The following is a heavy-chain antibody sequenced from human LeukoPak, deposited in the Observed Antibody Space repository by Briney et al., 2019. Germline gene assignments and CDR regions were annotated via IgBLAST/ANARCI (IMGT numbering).Heavy chain of an antibody. CDR2: ISAYNGNT. CDR3: ARDYLFLTGSTYSWFDP. Sequence: ASVKVSCKASGFTLSNYGIMWVRQAPGQGLEWMGWISAYNGNTNYAQKFQGRVTMTTDTSTNTAYMELRSLTSDDTAVYYCARDYLFLTGSTYSWFDPWGQGTPVTVSS. CDR1: GFTLSNYG. D-gene: IGHD3-9*01. J-gene: IGHJ5*02. V-gene: IGHV1-18*01.